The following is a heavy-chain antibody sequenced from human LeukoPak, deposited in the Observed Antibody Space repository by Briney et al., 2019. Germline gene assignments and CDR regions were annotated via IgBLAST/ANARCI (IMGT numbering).Heavy chain of an antibody. CDR1: GFPCSSYG. V-gene: IGHV3-33*01. CDR3: ARDLSAAFDF. Sequence: PGTSLRLSCAASGFPCSSYGMHWVRQAPGKGLEWVARLVYDARSDYANSVKGRFSISRDDSKNTLFLDMSNLRVEDTALYYCARDLSAAFDFWGQGVLVTVSS. D-gene: IGHD6-19*01. J-gene: IGHJ4*02. CDR2: LVYDARS.